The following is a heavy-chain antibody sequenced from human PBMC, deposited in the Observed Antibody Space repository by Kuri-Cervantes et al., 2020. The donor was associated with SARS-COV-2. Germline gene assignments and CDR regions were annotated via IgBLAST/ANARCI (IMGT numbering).Heavy chain of an antibody. V-gene: IGHV3-74*01. J-gene: IGHJ5*02. D-gene: IGHD2-21*02. CDR1: GFTFSGHW. CDR2: INPDGSYT. CDR3: ARASDRGWFDP. Sequence: GESLKISCAASGFTFSGHWIHWIRQAPGKGLVWVSRINPDGSYTNNADSVKGRFTISRDNAKNTLYLQMNSLRAEDTAVYYCARASDRGWFDPWGQGTLVTVSS.